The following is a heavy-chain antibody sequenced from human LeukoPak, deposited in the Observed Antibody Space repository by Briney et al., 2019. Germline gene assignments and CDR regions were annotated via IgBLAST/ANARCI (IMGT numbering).Heavy chain of an antibody. J-gene: IGHJ4*02. Sequence: PSETLSLTCAVYGGSFSGYYWSWIRQPPGKGLEWIGEINHSGSTNYNPSLKSRVNISVDTSKNQFSLKLSSVTAADTAVYYCAAINSSGYRDWGQGTLVTVSS. CDR1: GGSFSGYY. CDR2: INHSGST. V-gene: IGHV4-34*01. D-gene: IGHD3-22*01. CDR3: AAINSSGYRD.